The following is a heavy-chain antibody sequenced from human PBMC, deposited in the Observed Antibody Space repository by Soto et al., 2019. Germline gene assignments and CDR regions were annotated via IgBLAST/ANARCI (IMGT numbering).Heavy chain of an antibody. J-gene: IGHJ5*02. CDR2: IYYSGST. V-gene: IGHV4-31*03. Sequence: QVQLQESGPGLVKPSQTLSLTCTVSGGSISSGGYYWSWIRQHPGKVLEWIGYIYYSGSTYYNPSLKSRVTISVDTSKNKFSMKLSSVTDADTAVYYCARDTPQLDSNNKWFDPWGQGTLVTVSS. CDR1: GGSISSGGYY. CDR3: ARDTPQLDSNNKWFDP. D-gene: IGHD6-13*01.